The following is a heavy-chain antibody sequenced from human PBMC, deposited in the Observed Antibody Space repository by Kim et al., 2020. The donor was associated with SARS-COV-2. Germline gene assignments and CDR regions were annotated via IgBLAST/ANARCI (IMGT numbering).Heavy chain of an antibody. CDR1: GGTFSSYA. J-gene: IGHJ4*02. D-gene: IGHD5-12*01. Sequence: SVKVSCKASGGTFSSYAISWVRQAPGQGLEWMGGIIPIFGTANYAQKFQGRVTITADESTSTAYMELSSLRSEDTAVYYCARALLRGYSGYDRSGSYYFDYWGQGTLVTVSS. V-gene: IGHV1-69*13. CDR2: IIPIFGTA. CDR3: ARALLRGYSGYDRSGSYYFDY.